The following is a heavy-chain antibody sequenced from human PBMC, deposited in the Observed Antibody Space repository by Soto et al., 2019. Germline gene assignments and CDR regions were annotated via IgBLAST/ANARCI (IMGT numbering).Heavy chain of an antibody. CDR1: GGSISRYY. CDR2: MHYRGNT. V-gene: IGHV4-59*01. Sequence: SETLSLTCTVSGGSISRYYWSWIRQPPGKGLEWIGYMHYRGNTDSNPSLRSRVTISVDTSKNQFSLKVSSVTAADTAVYYCARGGGTGDYYFYAMDVWGQGTTVTVSS. CDR3: ARGGGTGDYYFYAMDV. D-gene: IGHD1-1*01. J-gene: IGHJ6*02.